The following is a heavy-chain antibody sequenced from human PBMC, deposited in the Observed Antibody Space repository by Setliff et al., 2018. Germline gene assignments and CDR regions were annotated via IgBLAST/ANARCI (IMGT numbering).Heavy chain of an antibody. J-gene: IGHJ6*03. CDR3: ARDQDFWSGYYRASHYMDV. V-gene: IGHV4-61*09. D-gene: IGHD3-3*01. Sequence: PSETLSLTCTVSGGSTSSGSYYWSWIRQPAGKGLEWIGHIYTSGSTNYNPSLKSRVTISVDTSKNQFSLKLSSVTAADTAVYYCARDQDFWSGYYRASHYMDVWGKGTTVTVS. CDR1: GGSTSSGSYY. CDR2: IYTSGST.